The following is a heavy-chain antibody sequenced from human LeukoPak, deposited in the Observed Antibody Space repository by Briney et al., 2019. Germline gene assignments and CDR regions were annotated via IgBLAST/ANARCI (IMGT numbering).Heavy chain of an antibody. CDR1: GGSISSSNW. CDR2: IYHSGST. CDR3: ARPDSSGYNNDAFDI. Sequence: KASGTLSLTCAVSGGSISSSNWWSWVRQPPGKGLEWIGEIYHSGSTNYNPSLKSRVTISVGKSKNQFSLKLSSVTAADTAVYYCARPDSSGYNNDAFDIWGQGTMVTVSS. D-gene: IGHD3-22*01. J-gene: IGHJ3*02. V-gene: IGHV4-4*02.